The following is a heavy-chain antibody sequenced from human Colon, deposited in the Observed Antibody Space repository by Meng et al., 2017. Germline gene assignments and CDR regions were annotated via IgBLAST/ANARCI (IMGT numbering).Heavy chain of an antibody. CDR3: ARGIWEGFDY. D-gene: IGHD1-26*01. Sequence: QVPLVQSGAEVKKPGASVRVSCKASGYTFTALDINWVRQATGQGLEWMGWINPNSGETGYAQKFQGRFTMTRDTSISTFYMELSSLTSDDTAVYYCARGIWEGFDYWGQGALVTVSS. CDR1: GYTFTALD. V-gene: IGHV1-8*01. J-gene: IGHJ4*02. CDR2: INPNSGET.